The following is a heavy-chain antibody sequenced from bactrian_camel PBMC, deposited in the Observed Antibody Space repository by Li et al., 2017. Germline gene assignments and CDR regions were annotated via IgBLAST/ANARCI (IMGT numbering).Heavy chain of an antibody. D-gene: IGHD2*01. CDR1: GYRYSTYC. Sequence: DVQLVESGGGSVQAGESLRLSCVVSGYRYSTYCMGWFRQVPGNEREPLASIDSDGRTSVADSVKGRFTISRDGSAKTMYLQMNNLKPEDSAMYYCAVVKNPTRVRAAGIGSADFGYWGQGTQVTVS. V-gene: IGHV3S67*01. CDR2: IDSDGRT. J-gene: IGHJ6*01. CDR3: AVVKNPTRVRAAGIGSADFGY.